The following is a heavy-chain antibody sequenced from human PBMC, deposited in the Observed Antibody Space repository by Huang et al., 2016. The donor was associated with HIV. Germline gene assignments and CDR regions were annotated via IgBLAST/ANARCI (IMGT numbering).Heavy chain of an antibody. J-gene: IGHJ2*01. V-gene: IGHV4-34*02. CDR2: INNNGTT. CDR1: GGYFSHSY. CDR3: ARGHYDYSSGSSTGWYLDL. Sequence: QVQLEQWGAGLLKPSETLFLTCAVDGGYFSHSYWTWIRQSPGKSLEWIGEINNNGTTKYKAALKSRLFISKVAVRNQFYLKLDSMTAADTAIYYCARGHYDYSSGSSTGWYLDLWGRGTPVTV. D-gene: IGHD3-3*01.